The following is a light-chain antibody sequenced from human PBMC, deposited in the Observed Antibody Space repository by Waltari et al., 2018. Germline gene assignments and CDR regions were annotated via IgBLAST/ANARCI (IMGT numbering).Light chain of an antibody. J-gene: IGLJ2*01. CDR2: EVN. CDR1: SSDVAGYNY. V-gene: IGLV2-14*01. CDR3: SSYTSRTTGV. Sequence: QSALTQPASVSGSPGQSITISCTGTSSDVAGYNYVSWYQQHPGKAPKLMIYEVNIRPSGVSNRFSGSKSGNTASLTISGLQAEDEADYYCSSYTSRTTGVFGGGTKLTVL.